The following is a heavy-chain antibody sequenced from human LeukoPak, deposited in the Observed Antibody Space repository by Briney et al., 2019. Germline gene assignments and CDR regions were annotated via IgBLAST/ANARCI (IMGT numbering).Heavy chain of an antibody. Sequence: GSLRLSFAASGFTVSSNYMSWVRQAPGKGLEWVSVTYTGGSTNYADSVKGRFSISRDNSKNTLYLQMNSLRAEDTAVYYCTRVDVVTVGKNAFDIWGQGTMVTVSS. CDR3: TRVDVVTVGKNAFDI. CDR1: GFTVSSNY. CDR2: TYTGGST. D-gene: IGHD4-23*01. V-gene: IGHV3-53*01. J-gene: IGHJ3*02.